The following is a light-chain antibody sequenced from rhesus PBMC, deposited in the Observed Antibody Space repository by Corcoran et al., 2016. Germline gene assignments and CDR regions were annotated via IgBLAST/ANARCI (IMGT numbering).Light chain of an antibody. CDR2: GAS. CDR1: QSVSTY. Sequence: QVILTQSPATLSLSPGERATLSCRASQSVSTYLAWYQQKPGQAPRLLIYGASSRAPGIPDRFSGSGSGTDFTLTSSSLEPEDVGVYHCYQHSSGYTFGPGTKRDIK. J-gene: IGKJ3*01. V-gene: IGKV3-10*01. CDR3: YQHSSGYT.